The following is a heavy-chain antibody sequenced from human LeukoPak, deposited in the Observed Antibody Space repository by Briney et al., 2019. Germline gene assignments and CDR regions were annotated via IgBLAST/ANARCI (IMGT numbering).Heavy chain of an antibody. V-gene: IGHV3-33*01. Sequence: PGRSLRLSCAASGFTFSSYGMHWVRQAPGKGLEWVAVIWYDGSNKYYADSVKGRFTISRDNSKNTLYLQMNSLRAEDTAVYYCSRDMGTRYVDYWGQGTLVTVSS. CDR1: GFTFSSYG. CDR2: IWYDGSNK. J-gene: IGHJ4*02. D-gene: IGHD5-18*01. CDR3: SRDMGTRYVDY.